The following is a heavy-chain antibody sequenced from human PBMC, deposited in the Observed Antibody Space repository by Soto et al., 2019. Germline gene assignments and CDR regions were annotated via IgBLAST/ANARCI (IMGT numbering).Heavy chain of an antibody. CDR3: AREGIVYDY. CDR1: GFTFISYW. CDR2: IKQDGSEK. V-gene: IGHV3-7*03. J-gene: IGHJ4*02. Sequence: PGGSLRLSCAASGFTFISYWMSWFRQAPGKGLEWVANIKQDGSEKYYVESVKVRFTISRDNAKNSLYLQMNSLRAEDTAVYYCAREGIVYDYWGQGTLVTVSS. D-gene: IGHD3-16*02.